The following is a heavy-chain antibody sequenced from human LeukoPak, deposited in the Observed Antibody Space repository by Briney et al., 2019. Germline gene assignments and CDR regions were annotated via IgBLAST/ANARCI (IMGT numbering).Heavy chain of an antibody. CDR3: ARDLYSYGLDY. J-gene: IGHJ4*02. CDR2: IYYSGST. CDR1: GGSISSYY. Sequence: SETLSLTCTVSGGSISSYYWSWIRQPPGKGLEWIGYIYYSGSTNYNPSLKSRVTISVDTSKNQFSLKLSSVTAADTAVYYCARDLYSYGLDYWGQGTLVTVSS. D-gene: IGHD5-18*01. V-gene: IGHV4-59*01.